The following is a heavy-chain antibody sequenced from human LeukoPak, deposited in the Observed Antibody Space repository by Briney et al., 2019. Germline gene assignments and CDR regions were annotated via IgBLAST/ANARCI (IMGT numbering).Heavy chain of an antibody. D-gene: IGHD3-3*01. CDR2: IYYSGST. CDR1: GGSISTYY. Sequence: SETLSLTRSVSGGSISTYYWSWIRQPPGKGLEWIGYIYYSGSTKYNPSLKSRVTISVDTSKNQFSLKLSSVTAADTAVYYCARVSLAGDFYDFWSGYYGHQNWFDPWGQGTLVTVSS. V-gene: IGHV4-59*01. CDR3: ARVSLAGDFYDFWSGYYGHQNWFDP. J-gene: IGHJ5*02.